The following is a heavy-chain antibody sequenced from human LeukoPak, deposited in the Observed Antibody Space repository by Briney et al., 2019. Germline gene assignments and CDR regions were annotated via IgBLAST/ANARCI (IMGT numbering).Heavy chain of an antibody. CDR3: STDDYGNNVPF. CDR2: ISANSQSV. V-gene: IGHV3-48*04. J-gene: IGHJ3*01. Sequence: GGSLRLSCVGSAFSFSSYNMNWFRQAPGKGLEWLSYISANSQSVFYADSVKGRFTISRDNANNSLYLFMNSLKVEDTAMYYCSTDDYGNNVPFWGQGTAVTVSS. CDR1: AFSFSSYN. D-gene: IGHD4/OR15-4a*01.